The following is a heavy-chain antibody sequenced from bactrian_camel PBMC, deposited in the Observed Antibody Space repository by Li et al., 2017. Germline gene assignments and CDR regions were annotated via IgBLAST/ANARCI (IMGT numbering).Heavy chain of an antibody. CDR1: GMTDSNIC. CDR3: AADRRTLCRYLYASAYEF. J-gene: IGHJ4*01. V-gene: IGHV3S53*01. D-gene: IGHD1*01. Sequence: HVQLVESGGGSVEAGGSLSLSCAVFGMTDSNICMAWFRQTPGAEREGVAAASFRLRTTNYAASVKGRFTISLNSAKNTAYLQMNNLKPEDTAMYYCAADRRTLCRYLYASAYEFWGQGTQVTVS. CDR2: ASFRLRTT.